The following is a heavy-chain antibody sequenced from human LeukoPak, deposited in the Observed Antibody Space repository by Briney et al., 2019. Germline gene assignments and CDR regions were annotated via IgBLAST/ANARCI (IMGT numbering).Heavy chain of an antibody. D-gene: IGHD3-10*01. J-gene: IGHJ6*02. CDR1: GYTFTGYY. V-gene: IGHV1-2*02. CDR3: ARAPYYYGSGSRVGYYGMDV. Sequence: ASVKVSCKASGYTFTGYYMYWVRQAPGQGLEWMGWINPNSGGTNYAQKFQGRVTMTRDTSISTAYMELSRLRSDDTAVYYCARAPYYYGSGSRVGYYGMDVWGQGTTVTVSS. CDR2: INPNSGGT.